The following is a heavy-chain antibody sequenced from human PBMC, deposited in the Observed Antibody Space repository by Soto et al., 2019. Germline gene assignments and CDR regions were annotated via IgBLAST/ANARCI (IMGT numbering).Heavy chain of an antibody. D-gene: IGHD3-3*01. V-gene: IGHV1-8*02. CDR1: GYTFTSYD. Sequence: ASVKLSCKASGYTFTSYDINWVRQATGQGLEWMGWMNPNSGNTGYAQKFQGRVTMTRNTSISTAYMELSSLRSEDTAVYYCARGRRVTIFEVVIILPARRWEFDPWGQGTLVTVSS. CDR2: MNPNSGNT. CDR3: ARGRRVTIFEVVIILPARRWEFDP. J-gene: IGHJ5*02.